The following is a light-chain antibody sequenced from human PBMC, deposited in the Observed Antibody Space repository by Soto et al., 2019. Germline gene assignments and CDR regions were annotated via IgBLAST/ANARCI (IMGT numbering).Light chain of an antibody. V-gene: IGLV2-11*01. J-gene: IGLJ2*01. CDR3: CSYAASYTLI. CDR1: NSDVGGYNY. Sequence: QSVLTQPRSVSGSPGQSVTISCTGTNSDVGGYNYVSWYQQHPGKAPKLMIYDVSKRPSGVPDRFSGSKSGNTASLTISGLQAEDEADYYCCSYAASYTLIFGGGTKLTVL. CDR2: DVS.